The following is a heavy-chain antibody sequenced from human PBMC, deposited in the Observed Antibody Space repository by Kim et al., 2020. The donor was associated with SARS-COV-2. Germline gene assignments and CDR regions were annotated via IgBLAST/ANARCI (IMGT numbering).Heavy chain of an antibody. Sequence: GGSLRLSCAASGFTFSNSYMNWVRQAPGKGLEWVSILYPGGSTSYADSVKGRFTTSSDKSNNTLSLQMDSLRSEDTAVYYCSKWENGFYWGQGALVSVSS. CDR2: LYPGGST. CDR1: GFTFSNSY. D-gene: IGHD1-26*01. V-gene: IGHV3-53*01. J-gene: IGHJ4*02. CDR3: SKWENGFY.